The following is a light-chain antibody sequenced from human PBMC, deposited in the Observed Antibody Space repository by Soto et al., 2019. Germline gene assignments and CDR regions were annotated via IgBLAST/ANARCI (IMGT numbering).Light chain of an antibody. CDR3: QQYDTSPRT. J-gene: IGKJ1*01. V-gene: IGKV3-20*01. CDR2: GAS. CDR1: QSVSSNY. Sequence: EIVLTQSPGTLSLSPGERATLSCRASQSVSSNYLAWYQQKRGQAPRLLIYGASSRATSIPTMFSGSGSATDFTLTISRLEPEDFAVYYCQQYDTSPRTFGQGTKVEI.